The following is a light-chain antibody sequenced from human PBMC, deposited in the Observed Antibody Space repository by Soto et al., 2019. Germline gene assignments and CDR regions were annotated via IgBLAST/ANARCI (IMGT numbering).Light chain of an antibody. Sequence: EIVLTQSPGTLSLSPGERATLSCRASQSVTSSSLAWYQQKPGQAPRLLIYGASSRATGIPDRFSGSGSGTDFILTISRLESEDFAVYYCQQYGSSPRTLGQGTKLEIK. J-gene: IGKJ2*01. CDR2: GAS. V-gene: IGKV3-20*01. CDR1: QSVTSSS. CDR3: QQYGSSPRT.